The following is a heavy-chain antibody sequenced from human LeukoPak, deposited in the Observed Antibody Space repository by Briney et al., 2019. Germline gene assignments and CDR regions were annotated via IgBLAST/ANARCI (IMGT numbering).Heavy chain of an antibody. CDR2: IRYDGSNK. Sequence: GGSLRLSCAASGFTFSSYGMHWVRQAPGKGLEWVAFIRYDGSNKYYADSVKGRFTISRDNSKNTLYLQMNSLRAEDTAVYYCAKDRYLPIAVAGFHWGQGTLVTVSS. J-gene: IGHJ4*02. CDR3: AKDRYLPIAVAGFH. CDR1: GFTFSSYG. V-gene: IGHV3-30*02. D-gene: IGHD6-19*01.